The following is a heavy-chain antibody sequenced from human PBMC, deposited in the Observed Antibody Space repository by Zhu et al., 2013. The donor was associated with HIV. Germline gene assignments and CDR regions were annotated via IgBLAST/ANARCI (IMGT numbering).Heavy chain of an antibody. V-gene: IGHV4-59*08. CDR3: ARGDILTGYGHFDC. CDR1: GGSISSYY. Sequence: QVQLQESGPGLVKPSETLSLTCTVSGGSISSYYWSWIRQPPGKGLEWIGYIYYSGSTNYNPSLKSRVTISVDTSKNQFSLKMRSVTAADTAVYYCARGDILTGYGHFDCWGQGTLVTVSS. J-gene: IGHJ4*02. CDR2: IYYSGST. D-gene: IGHD3-9*01.